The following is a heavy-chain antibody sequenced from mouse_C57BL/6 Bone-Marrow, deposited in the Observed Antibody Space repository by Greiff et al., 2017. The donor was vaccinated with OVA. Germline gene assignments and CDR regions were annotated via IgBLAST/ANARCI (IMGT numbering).Heavy chain of an antibody. Sequence: VKLMESGPELVKPGASVKISCKASGYAFSSSWMNWVKQRPGKGLEWIGRIYPGDGDTNYNGKFKGKATLTADKSSSTAYMQLSSLTSEDSAVYFCARRAPNWDVYWYFDVWGTGTTVTVSS. V-gene: IGHV1-82*01. CDR3: ARRAPNWDVYWYFDV. D-gene: IGHD4-1*02. CDR2: IYPGDGDT. CDR1: GYAFSSSW. J-gene: IGHJ1*03.